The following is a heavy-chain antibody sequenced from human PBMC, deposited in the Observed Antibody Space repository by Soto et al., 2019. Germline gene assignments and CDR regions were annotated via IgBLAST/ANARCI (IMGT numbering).Heavy chain of an antibody. J-gene: IGHJ6*03. CDR1: DDDFKAYF. Sequence: SETLSLTCAIYVSDDDFKAYFWSWLRQSPGKGLEWIGYINHRGSTNYNPSLKSRATISVDTSKNQFSLKLSSVTAADTAVYYCARQRMYYYYMDVWGKGTTVTVSS. D-gene: IGHD2-8*01. CDR2: INHRGST. V-gene: IGHV4-59*08. CDR3: ARQRMYYYYMDV.